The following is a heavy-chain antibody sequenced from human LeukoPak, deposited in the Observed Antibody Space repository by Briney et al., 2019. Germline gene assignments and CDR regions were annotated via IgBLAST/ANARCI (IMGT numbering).Heavy chain of an antibody. V-gene: IGHV1-69*04. Sequence: SVKVSCKASGGTLSSYAISWVRQAPGQGLEWMGRIIPIFGIANYAQKFQGRVTITADKSTSTAYMELSSLRSEDTAVYYCARSPVGSSWYNWFDPWGQGTLVTVSS. CDR3: ARSPVGSSWYNWFDP. CDR1: GGTLSSYA. CDR2: IIPIFGIA. D-gene: IGHD6-13*01. J-gene: IGHJ5*02.